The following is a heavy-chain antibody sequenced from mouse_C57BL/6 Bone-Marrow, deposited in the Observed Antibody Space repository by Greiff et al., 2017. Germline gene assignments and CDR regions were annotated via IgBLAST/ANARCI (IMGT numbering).Heavy chain of an antibody. CDR2: INPYNGGT. D-gene: IGHD2-4*01. CDR1: GYTFTDYY. CDR3: ALLYDYDGYWYFDV. V-gene: IGHV1-19*01. Sequence: EVQLMESGPVLVKPGASVKMSCKASGYTFTDYYMNWVKQSHGKSLEWIGVINPYNGGTSYNQKFKGKATLTVDKSSSTAYMALNSLTSEDSAVYYCALLYDYDGYWYFDVWGTGTTVTVSS. J-gene: IGHJ1*03.